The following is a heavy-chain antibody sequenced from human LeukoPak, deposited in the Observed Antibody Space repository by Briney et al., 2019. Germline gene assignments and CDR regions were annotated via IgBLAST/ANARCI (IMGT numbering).Heavy chain of an antibody. V-gene: IGHV4-31*11. CDR1: GGSFSSGDYS. Sequence: SETLSLTCAVSGGSFSSGDYSWSWIRQHPGKGLEWIGYTSYSGSTYYNPSLKSRVIISVDTSKNQFSLRLSSVTAADTAVYYCAGEVTGEHWFDPWGQGTLVTVSS. CDR2: TSYSGST. J-gene: IGHJ5*02. D-gene: IGHD7-27*01. CDR3: AGEVTGEHWFDP.